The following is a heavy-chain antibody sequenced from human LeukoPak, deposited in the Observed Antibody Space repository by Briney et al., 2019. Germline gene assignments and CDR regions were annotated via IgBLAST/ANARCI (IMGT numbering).Heavy chain of an antibody. D-gene: IGHD3-10*01. Sequence: GASVKVSCKASGYTFTIYGISWVRQAPGQGLEWMGWISAYNGNTNYAQKLQGRVTMTTDTSTSTAYMELRSLRSDDTAVYYCAREFYGSGSYYGAPFDYWGQGTLGHRLL. CDR2: ISAYNGNT. CDR1: GYTFTIYG. J-gene: IGHJ4*02. V-gene: IGHV1-18*04. CDR3: AREFYGSGSYYGAPFDY.